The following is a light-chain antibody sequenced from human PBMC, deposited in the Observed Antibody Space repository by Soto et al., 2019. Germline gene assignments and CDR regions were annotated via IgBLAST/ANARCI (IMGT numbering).Light chain of an antibody. V-gene: IGLV4-69*01. Sequence: QPVLTQSPSASASLGASVKITCTLSSGHSSYAIAWHQQQPEKGPRYLMKLSSDGSHIKGDGIPDRFSGSSSGAERYLTISSVQSEDEADYYCQTWDTGIRVFGGGTKLTVL. CDR2: LSSDGSH. CDR1: SGHSSYA. J-gene: IGLJ2*01. CDR3: QTWDTGIRV.